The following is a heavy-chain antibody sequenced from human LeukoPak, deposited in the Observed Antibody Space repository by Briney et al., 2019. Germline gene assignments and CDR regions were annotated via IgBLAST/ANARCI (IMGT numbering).Heavy chain of an antibody. CDR3: ARRDYYDSSAYY. CDR2: ISGSGGST. CDR1: GFTFSSYA. D-gene: IGHD3-22*01. J-gene: IGHJ4*02. Sequence: RGSLRLSCAASGFTFSSYAMSWVRQAPGKGLEWVSAISGSGGSTYYADSVKGRFTISRDNSKNTLYLQMDSLRAEDTALYCCARRDYYDSSAYYWGQGTLVSVSS. V-gene: IGHV3-23*01.